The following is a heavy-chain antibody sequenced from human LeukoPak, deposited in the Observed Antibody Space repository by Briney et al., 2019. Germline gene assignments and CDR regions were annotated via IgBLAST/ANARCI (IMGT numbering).Heavy chain of an antibody. CDR2: INHSGST. V-gene: IGHV4-34*01. Sequence: SETLSLTCAVYGGSFSGYYWSWIRQPPGKGLEWIGEINHSGSTNYNPSLKSRVTISVDTSKNQFSLKLSSVTAADTAVYYCARERIHYYDSSGYYYFDYWGQGTLVTVSS. CDR3: ARERIHYYDSSGYYYFDY. CDR1: GGSFSGYY. D-gene: IGHD3-22*01. J-gene: IGHJ4*02.